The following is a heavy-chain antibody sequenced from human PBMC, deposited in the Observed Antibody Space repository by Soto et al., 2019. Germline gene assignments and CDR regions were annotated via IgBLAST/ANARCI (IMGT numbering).Heavy chain of an antibody. D-gene: IGHD3-3*01. CDR2: IYTSGST. V-gene: IGHV4-4*07. Sequence: PSETLSLTCTVSGGSISSYYWSWIRQPAGKGLEWIGRIYTSGSTSYNPSLKSRVTMSVDTSKNQFSLKLSSVTAADTAVYYCARGSYDFWSGPAFDYWGQGTLVTVSS. CDR3: ARGSYDFWSGPAFDY. CDR1: GGSISSYY. J-gene: IGHJ4*02.